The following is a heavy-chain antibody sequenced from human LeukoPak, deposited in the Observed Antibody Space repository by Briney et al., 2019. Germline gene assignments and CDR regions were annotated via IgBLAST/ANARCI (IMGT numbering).Heavy chain of an antibody. V-gene: IGHV1-69*05. Sequence: SVKVSCKASGGTFSSYAISWVRQAPGQGLEWMGGIIPIFGTANYAQKFQGRVTITTDESTSTAYMELSSLRSEDTAVYYCARATYYYYSSGYGDAFDIWGQGTMVTVSS. D-gene: IGHD3-22*01. CDR2: IIPIFGTA. J-gene: IGHJ3*02. CDR1: GGTFSSYA. CDR3: ARATYYYYSSGYGDAFDI.